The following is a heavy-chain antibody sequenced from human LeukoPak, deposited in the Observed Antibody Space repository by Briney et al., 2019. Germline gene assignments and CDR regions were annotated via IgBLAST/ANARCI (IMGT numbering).Heavy chain of an antibody. J-gene: IGHJ6*02. CDR2: ISYDGSNK. D-gene: IGHD2-15*01. V-gene: IGHV3-30*03. CDR1: GFTFSSYG. CDR3: ATAVIVVVVAATPVLDV. Sequence: GGSLRLSCAASGFTFSSYGMHWVRQAPGKGLEWVAVISYDGSNKYYADSVKGRFTISRDNSKNTLYLQMNSLRAEDTAVYYCATAVIVVVVAATPVLDVWGQGTTVTVSS.